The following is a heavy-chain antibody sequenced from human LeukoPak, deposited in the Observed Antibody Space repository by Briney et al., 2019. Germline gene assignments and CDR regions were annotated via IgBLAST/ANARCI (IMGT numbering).Heavy chain of an antibody. CDR2: IYYSGST. J-gene: IGHJ6*03. Sequence: PSETLSLTCTVSGGSISSSSYYWGWIRQPPGKGLEWSGSIYYSGSTNYNPSLKSRVTISVDTSKNQFSLKLSSVTAADMAVYYCARRYGREDSSSWYGSVANYYYYYYMDVWGKGTTVTVSS. D-gene: IGHD6-13*01. CDR1: GGSISSSSYY. V-gene: IGHV4-39*07. CDR3: ARRYGREDSSSWYGSVANYYYYYYMDV.